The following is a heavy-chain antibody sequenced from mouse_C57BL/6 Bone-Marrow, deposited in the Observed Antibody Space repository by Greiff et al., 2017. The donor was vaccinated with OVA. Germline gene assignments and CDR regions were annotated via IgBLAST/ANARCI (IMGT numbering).Heavy chain of an antibody. J-gene: IGHJ1*03. CDR3: ASPHYYGSSYEYFDV. D-gene: IGHD1-1*01. CDR2: INSDGGST. CDR1: EYEFPSHD. V-gene: IGHV5-2*01. Sequence: EVKVVESGGGLVQPGESLKLSCESNEYEFPSHDMSWVRKTPEKRLELVAAINSDGGSTYYPDTRERRFIISRDNTKKTLYLQMSSLRSEDTALYYCASPHYYGSSYEYFDVWGTGTTVTVSS.